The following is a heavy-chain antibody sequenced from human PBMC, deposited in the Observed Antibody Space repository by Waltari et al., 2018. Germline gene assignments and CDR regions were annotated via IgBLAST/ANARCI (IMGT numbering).Heavy chain of an antibody. V-gene: IGHV4-38-2*02. CDR2: IYHSGST. CDR1: GYSISSGYY. D-gene: IGHD6-13*01. J-gene: IGHJ4*02. CDR3: ARELAIAAAGYYFDY. Sequence: QVQLQESGPGLVKPSETLSLTCAVSGYSISSGYYWGWIRQPPGKGPEWIGSIYHSGSTYYNPSLKSRVTISVDTSKNQFSLKLSSVTAADTAVYYCARELAIAAAGYYFDYWGQGTLVTVSS.